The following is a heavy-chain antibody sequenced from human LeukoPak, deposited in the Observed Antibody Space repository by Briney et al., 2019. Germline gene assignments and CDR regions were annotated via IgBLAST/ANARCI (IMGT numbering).Heavy chain of an antibody. Sequence: ASVKVSCKASGYTFTSYAISWVRQAPGQGLEWMGWISAYNGNTHYAQKVQDRVTMTTDTSTSTAYMELRSLRSDDTAVYYCARGPMEERRDGRVDPWGQGTLVTVSS. V-gene: IGHV1-18*01. CDR3: ARGPMEERRDGRVDP. J-gene: IGHJ5*02. CDR1: GYTFTSYA. D-gene: IGHD1-1*01. CDR2: ISAYNGNT.